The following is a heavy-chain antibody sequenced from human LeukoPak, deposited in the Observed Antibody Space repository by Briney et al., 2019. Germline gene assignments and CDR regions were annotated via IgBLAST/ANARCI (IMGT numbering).Heavy chain of an antibody. J-gene: IGHJ4*02. Sequence: GGSLRLSCAASGFTFSSYWMHWVRQAPGKGLVWVSRINSDGSSTSYADSVKGRFTISRDNAKNSLYLQMNSLRAEDTALYYCAKGVVGATFGFPIDQAYFDYWGQGTLVTVSS. CDR1: GFTFSSYW. CDR3: AKGVVGATFGFPIDQAYFDY. V-gene: IGHV3-74*01. CDR2: INSDGSST. D-gene: IGHD1-26*01.